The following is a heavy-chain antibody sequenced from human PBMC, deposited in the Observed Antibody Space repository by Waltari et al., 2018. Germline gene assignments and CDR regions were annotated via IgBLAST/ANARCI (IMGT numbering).Heavy chain of an antibody. CDR2: IYHSCST. J-gene: IGHJ4*02. Sequence: QVQLQESGPGLVKPSETLSLTCAVSGYSISSGYYWGWIRQTPGKGLEWIGSIYHSCSTYYNPSLKSRVTISVDTSKNQFSLKLSSVTAADTAVYYCASEPNNSGFDYWGQGTLVTVSS. V-gene: IGHV4-38-2*01. CDR3: ASEPNNSGFDY. D-gene: IGHD1-20*01. CDR1: GYSISSGYY.